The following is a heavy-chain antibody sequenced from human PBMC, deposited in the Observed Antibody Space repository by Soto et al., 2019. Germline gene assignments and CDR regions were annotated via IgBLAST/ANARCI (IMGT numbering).Heavy chain of an antibody. D-gene: IGHD4-17*01. CDR3: ARGRYGDFKSRHGLLDY. J-gene: IGHJ4*02. CDR1: GGSFSGYY. Sequence: SETLSLTCAVYGGSFSGYYWSWIRQPPGKGLEWIGEINHSGSTNYNPSLKSRVTISVDTSKNQFSLQLRSVTAADTAVYYCARGRYGDFKSRHGLLDYWGQGTLVNVSS. V-gene: IGHV4-34*01. CDR2: INHSGST.